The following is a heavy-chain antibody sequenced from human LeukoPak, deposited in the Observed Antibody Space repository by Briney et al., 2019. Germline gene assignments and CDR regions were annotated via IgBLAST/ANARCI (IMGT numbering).Heavy chain of an antibody. Sequence: GGSLRLSCVASGFTFSISWVTWVRQAPGQGLEYVSTISSNGADTYYADSVKGRFTISRDNSKNTLYLQMTSLRVEDTAVYYCANYRKPQGLDYWGQGTLVTVSS. CDR1: GFTFSISW. CDR2: ISSNGADT. V-gene: IGHV3-23*01. CDR3: ANYRKPQGLDY. J-gene: IGHJ4*02. D-gene: IGHD1-14*01.